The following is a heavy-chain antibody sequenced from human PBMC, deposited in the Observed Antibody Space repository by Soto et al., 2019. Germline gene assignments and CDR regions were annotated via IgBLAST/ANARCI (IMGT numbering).Heavy chain of an antibody. J-gene: IGHJ4*02. Sequence: QVHLVQSGAEVKKPGSSVKVSCKASGGSFSNYIFAWVRQAPGQGLEWMGGTSPMFATAQYAQKLQGRVTITADESTSTVYMDLTSLTSDDTAVYYCARGLFGQQWLVGFDTWGQGTLVTVSS. CDR1: GGSFSNYI. D-gene: IGHD6-19*01. CDR2: TSPMFATA. V-gene: IGHV1-69*01. CDR3: ARGLFGQQWLVGFDT.